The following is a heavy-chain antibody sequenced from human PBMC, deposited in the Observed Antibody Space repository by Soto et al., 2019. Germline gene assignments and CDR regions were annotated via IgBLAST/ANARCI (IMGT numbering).Heavy chain of an antibody. D-gene: IGHD4-17*01. CDR3: ARSGRSGLRWLDFFDP. J-gene: IGHJ5*02. V-gene: IGHV5-51*03. CDR2: IYPGDSDT. Sequence: EVQLVQSGAALKKPGESLKISCKASGYTFTNYWIVWVRQVPGKGLEWMGLIYPGDSDTRYNPSFQGQVTISADKSTSAAYLQWNSLMASDIAIYYCARSGRSGLRWLDFFDPWGQGTLVTVSS. CDR1: GYTFTNYW.